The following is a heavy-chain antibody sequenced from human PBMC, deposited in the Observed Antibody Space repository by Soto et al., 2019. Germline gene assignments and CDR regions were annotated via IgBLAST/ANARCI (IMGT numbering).Heavy chain of an antibody. J-gene: IGHJ4*02. CDR1: GFTFGDYA. Sequence: GGSMRLSCTASGFTFGDYAMSWFRQNTGKGLEWVGFIRSKAYGGTTEYAASVKGRFTISRDDSKSIAYLQMNSLKTEDTAVYYCTRDKGFWPGFKGYWGQGTLVTVSS. CDR2: IRSKAYGGTT. D-gene: IGHD3-3*01. CDR3: TRDKGFWPGFKGY. V-gene: IGHV3-49*03.